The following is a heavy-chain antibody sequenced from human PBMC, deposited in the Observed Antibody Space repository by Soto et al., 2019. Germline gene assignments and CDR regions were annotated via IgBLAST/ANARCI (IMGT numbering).Heavy chain of an antibody. D-gene: IGHD3-22*01. V-gene: IGHV3-23*01. CDR1: GFTFSGYA. J-gene: IGHJ4*02. CDR3: AKTYYYDSSGHYCDY. Sequence: PGGSLRLSCAASGFTFSGYAMSWGRQAPGKGLEGVSVISGSGDISYYADSVKGRFTIYRDNSKNTVYVQMKSLRAEDPAVYYCAKTYYYDSSGHYCDYWGQGIMVTVSS. CDR2: ISGSGDIS.